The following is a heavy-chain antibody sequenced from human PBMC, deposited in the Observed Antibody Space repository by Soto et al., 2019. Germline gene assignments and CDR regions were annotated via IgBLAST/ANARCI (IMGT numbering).Heavy chain of an antibody. J-gene: IGHJ5*02. CDR1: RFSFRNYA. CDR2: IHGSGGSA. CDR3: AKDAVAGYGEWDCFDP. D-gene: IGHD6-19*01. V-gene: IGHV3-23*01. Sequence: EVQVLESGGGLVQPGGWLRPSCAASRFSFRNYAMSWVRQARGKGQEWVSAIHGSGGSAYYADSVKGRFTVSRDDSKNTLYLQMSSLRVDDTALYYCAKDAVAGYGEWDCFDPWGQGTLVTVSS.